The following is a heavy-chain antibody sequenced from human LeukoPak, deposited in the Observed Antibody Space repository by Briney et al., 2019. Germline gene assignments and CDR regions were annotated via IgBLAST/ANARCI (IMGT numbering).Heavy chain of an antibody. CDR3: ARDDDSSGYLDY. CDR1: GGSIISYY. J-gene: IGHJ4*02. D-gene: IGHD3-22*01. Sequence: SETLSLTCTVSGGSIISYYWSWIRQPPGKGLEWIGYIYYSGSTNYNPSLKSRVTISVDTSKNQFSLKLSSVTAADTAVYYCARDDDSSGYLDYWGQGTLVTVSS. V-gene: IGHV4-59*01. CDR2: IYYSGST.